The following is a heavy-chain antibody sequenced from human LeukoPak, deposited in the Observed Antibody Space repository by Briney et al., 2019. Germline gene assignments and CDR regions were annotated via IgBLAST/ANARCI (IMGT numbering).Heavy chain of an antibody. CDR1: GFTFSSYA. Sequence: AGGSLRLSCAASGFTFSSYAMSWVRQAPGKGLEWVSAISGSGGSTYYADSVKGRFTISRDNSKNTLYLQMNSLRAEDTAVYYCAKNRDGYNYLDAFDIWGQGTMVTVSS. D-gene: IGHD5-24*01. V-gene: IGHV3-23*01. CDR3: AKNRDGYNYLDAFDI. J-gene: IGHJ3*02. CDR2: ISGSGGST.